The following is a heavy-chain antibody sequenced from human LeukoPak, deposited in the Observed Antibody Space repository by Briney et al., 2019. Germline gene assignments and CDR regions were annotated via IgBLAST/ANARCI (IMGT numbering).Heavy chain of an antibody. CDR3: AREPLGYCSGGSCYRYYFDY. V-gene: IGHV4-34*01. CDR1: GGSFSGYY. Sequence: SETLSLTCAVYGGSFSGYYWSWIRQPPGKGLEWIGEINNSGSTNYNPSLKSRVTISVDTSKNQFSLKLSSVTAADTAVYYCAREPLGYCSGGSCYRYYFDYWGQGTLVTVSS. CDR2: INNSGST. J-gene: IGHJ4*02. D-gene: IGHD2-15*01.